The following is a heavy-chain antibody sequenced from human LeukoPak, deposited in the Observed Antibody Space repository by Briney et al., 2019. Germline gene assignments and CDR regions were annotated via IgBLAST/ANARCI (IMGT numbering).Heavy chain of an antibody. J-gene: IGHJ3*02. V-gene: IGHV3-30*02. D-gene: IGHD3-16*01. CDR2: IRYDGSNK. CDR1: GFTFSSYG. Sequence: GGSLRLSCAASGFTFSSYGMHWVRQAPGKGLEWVAFIRYDGSNKYYADSVKGRFTISRDNSKNTLYLQMNSLRAEDTAVYYCAKEGEIHLGELIAFDIWGQGTMVTVSS. CDR3: AKEGEIHLGELIAFDI.